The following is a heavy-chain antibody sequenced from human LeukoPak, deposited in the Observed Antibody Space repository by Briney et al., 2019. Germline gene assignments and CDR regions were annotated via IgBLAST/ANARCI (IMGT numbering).Heavy chain of an antibody. Sequence: SETLSLTCTVSGGSISSSDYYWSWIRQPPGKGLEWIGYIYYSGSTYYNPSLKSRVTISVDTSKNQFSLKLSSVTAADTAVYYCARGVDIARGYFDYWGQGTLVTVSS. V-gene: IGHV4-30-4*08. J-gene: IGHJ4*02. CDR1: GGSISSSDYY. CDR3: ARGVDIARGYFDY. D-gene: IGHD5-12*01. CDR2: IYYSGST.